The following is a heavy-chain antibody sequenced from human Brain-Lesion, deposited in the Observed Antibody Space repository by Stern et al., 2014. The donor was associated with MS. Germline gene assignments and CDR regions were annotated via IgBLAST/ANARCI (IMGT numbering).Heavy chain of an antibody. J-gene: IGHJ6*02. Sequence: EMQLVASGGGLVQPGGSLTISCTAAGFTFGNYWMTWVRQAPGKGLEWVANITEDGTEKNSGDSVKGRLHLFSDNDTNSLYRQIKSLRVEDTALYYCARVYNTIYGIVTQRGSGMDVWGQGTTVIVSS. D-gene: IGHD3-3*01. CDR1: GFTFGNYW. V-gene: IGHV3-7*01. CDR2: ITEDGTEK. CDR3: ARVYNTIYGIVTQRGSGMDV.